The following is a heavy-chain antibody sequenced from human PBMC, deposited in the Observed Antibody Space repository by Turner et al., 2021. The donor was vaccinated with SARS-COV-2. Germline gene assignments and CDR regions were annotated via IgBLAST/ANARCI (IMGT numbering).Heavy chain of an antibody. CDR1: RFSFSSHA. D-gene: IGHD6-13*01. V-gene: IGHV3-33*03. J-gene: IGHJ6*02. Sequence: QVQLVESGGGVVLPGRSLRLSCSASRFSFSSHAMHWVRQAPGKGLDWVAVIWYDGSQKYHAASVRGRFTISRDNSRNTLYLQMDSLRVEDTGVYYCARHGAANGNYYYHGLDVWGRGTTVTVSS. CDR3: ARHGAANGNYYYHGLDV. CDR2: IWYDGSQK.